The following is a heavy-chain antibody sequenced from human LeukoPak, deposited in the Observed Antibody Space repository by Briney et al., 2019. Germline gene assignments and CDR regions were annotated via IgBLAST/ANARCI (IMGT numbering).Heavy chain of an antibody. D-gene: IGHD3-22*01. Sequence: PSETLSLTCTVSGGSISSNTYHWGWLRQSPGKGVEWIASVHYSGTAYYRPTLKSRLTISADTSKNQFSLKLMSVTAADTAVYYCAGEYSSAVGYWGQGTLVTVSS. CDR1: GGSISSNTYH. CDR2: VHYSGTA. CDR3: AGEYSSAVGY. V-gene: IGHV4-39*01. J-gene: IGHJ4*02.